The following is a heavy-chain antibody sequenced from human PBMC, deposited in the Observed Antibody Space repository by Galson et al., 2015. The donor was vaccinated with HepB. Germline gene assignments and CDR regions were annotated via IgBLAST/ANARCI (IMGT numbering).Heavy chain of an antibody. CDR1: GYTLTELS. J-gene: IGHJ3*02. CDR3: ATIPRDFLSGPNAFDI. Sequence: SVKVSCKVSGYTLTELSMHWVRQAPGKGLEWMGGFDPEDGETIYAQKFQGRVTMTEDTSTDTAYMELSSLRSEDTAVYYCATIPRDFLSGPNAFDIWGQGTMVTVSS. CDR2: FDPEDGET. V-gene: IGHV1-24*01. D-gene: IGHD3-3*01.